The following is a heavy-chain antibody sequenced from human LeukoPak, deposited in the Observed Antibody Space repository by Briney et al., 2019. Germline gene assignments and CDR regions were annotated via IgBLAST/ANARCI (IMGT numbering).Heavy chain of an antibody. V-gene: IGHV5-51*01. CDR2: IYPGDSDT. J-gene: IGHJ5*02. Sequence: GESLKISCRGSGYSFTSYWIGWVRRMPGKGLEWMGIIYPGDSDTRYCSSFQGQVTISADRSISTAYLKWSSLKATDTDMYYCARLGEQLWLARFDPWGQGTLVTVSS. D-gene: IGHD5-18*01. CDR3: ARLGEQLWLARFDP. CDR1: GYSFTSYW.